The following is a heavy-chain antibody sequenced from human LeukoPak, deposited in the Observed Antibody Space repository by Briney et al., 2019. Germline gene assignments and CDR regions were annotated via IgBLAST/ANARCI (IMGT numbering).Heavy chain of an antibody. CDR3: ARNAVPDRPFSGMDV. Sequence: SVKVSCNASGGTFSSYAISWVRQAPGQGLEWMGGLIPIFGTANYSQKFQGRVTITADESTSTAYMELSSLRSEDTAVYYCARNAVPDRPFSGMDVWGKGTTVTVSS. CDR1: GGTFSSYA. D-gene: IGHD2-2*01. CDR2: LIPIFGTA. V-gene: IGHV1-69*01. J-gene: IGHJ6*04.